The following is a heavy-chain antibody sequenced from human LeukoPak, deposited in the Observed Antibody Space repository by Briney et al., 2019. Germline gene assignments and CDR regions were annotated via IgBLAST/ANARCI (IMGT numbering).Heavy chain of an antibody. Sequence: EASVTVSCTASGYTFTSYGISWVRQAPGQGLEWMGWISAYNGNTNYAQKLQGRVTMTTDTSTSTAYMELRSLRSDDTAVYYCARDRGIVVVPAAPESYYYYGMDVWGQGTTVTVSS. CDR2: ISAYNGNT. V-gene: IGHV1-18*01. J-gene: IGHJ6*02. CDR3: ARDRGIVVVPAAPESYYYYGMDV. CDR1: GYTFTSYG. D-gene: IGHD2-2*01.